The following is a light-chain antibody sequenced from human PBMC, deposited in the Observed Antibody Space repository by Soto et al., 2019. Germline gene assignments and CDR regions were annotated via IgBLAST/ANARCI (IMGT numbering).Light chain of an antibody. V-gene: IGKV1-5*01. Sequence: DIQMTQSPSTLPASVGDRVTIHCRASQSISDWLAWYQQKPGKAPNLLIYDASTLKSGVPSRFSGSGSGTEFTLTITSLQPDDFATYYCQQYNDYRWTFGPGTKVEIK. J-gene: IGKJ1*01. CDR3: QQYNDYRWT. CDR1: QSISDW. CDR2: DAS.